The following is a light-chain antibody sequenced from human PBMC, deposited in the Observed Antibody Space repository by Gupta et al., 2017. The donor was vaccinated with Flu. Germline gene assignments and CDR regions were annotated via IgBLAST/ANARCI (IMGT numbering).Light chain of an antibody. CDR2: STS. Sequence: IVLAQSPDTLSLSLGERATLSCRASQSINTRFLAWYQQKPGQSPRLLIYSTSNRATGIPDRFNGSGSGTDFTLTINRLEPEDFAVYYCHQSDNSLRTFGLGTKVEVK. CDR1: QSINTRF. CDR3: HQSDNSLRT. V-gene: IGKV3-20*01. J-gene: IGKJ1*01.